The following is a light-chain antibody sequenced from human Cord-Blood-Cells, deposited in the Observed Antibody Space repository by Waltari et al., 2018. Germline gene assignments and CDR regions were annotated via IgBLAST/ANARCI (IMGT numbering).Light chain of an antibody. CDR2: GAS. CDR3: QQYNNWPLT. J-gene: IGKJ4*01. V-gene: IGKV3-15*01. CDR1: QSVSSN. Sequence: EIVMTQSPATLSVSPGERATLSCRASQSVSSNLAWYQQKPGQAPRLLIYGASTRATGFPARVSGRGSGTEFTLTISSLQSEDFAVYYCQQYNNWPLTFGGGTKVEIK.